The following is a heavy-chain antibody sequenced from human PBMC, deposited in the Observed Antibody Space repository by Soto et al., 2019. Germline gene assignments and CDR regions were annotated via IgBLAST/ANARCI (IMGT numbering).Heavy chain of an antibody. CDR3: VRVNYDILTGYYGDLDY. CDR1: GYTFTGYY. J-gene: IGHJ4*02. D-gene: IGHD3-9*01. CDR2: INPNSGGT. Sequence: ASVKVSCKASGYTFTGYYMHWVRQAPGQGLEWMGWINPNSGGTNYAQKFQGRVTMTRDTSISTAYMELSRLRSDDTAVYYCVRVNYDILTGYYGDLDYWGQGTLVTVSS. V-gene: IGHV1-2*02.